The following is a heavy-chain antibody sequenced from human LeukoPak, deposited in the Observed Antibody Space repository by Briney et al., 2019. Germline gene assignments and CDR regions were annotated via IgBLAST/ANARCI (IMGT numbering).Heavy chain of an antibody. V-gene: IGHV1-69*01. CDR3: ARGTKIAVAGTKNYYYGMDV. J-gene: IGHJ6*02. CDR2: IIPIFGTA. Sequence: GSSVKVSCKASGGTFSSYAISWVRQAPGQGLEWMGGIIPIFGTANYAQKFQGRVTITADESTSTAYMELSSLRSEDTAVYYCARGTKIAVAGTKNYYYGMDVWGQGTTVTVSS. D-gene: IGHD6-19*01. CDR1: GGTFSSYA.